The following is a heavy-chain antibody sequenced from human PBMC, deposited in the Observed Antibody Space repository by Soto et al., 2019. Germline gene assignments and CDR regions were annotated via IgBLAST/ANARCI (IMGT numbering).Heavy chain of an antibody. D-gene: IGHD3-22*01. J-gene: IGHJ4*02. CDR2: ISYDGSD. CDR1: GFPFREFG. CDR3: ARRSNYYLDL. V-gene: IGHV3-33*05. Sequence: QMQLVESGGGGVQPGRSLRLCCVASGFPFREFGMHWFRQAPGKGLEWVALISYDGSDYADSVKGRFTISRDDSRDTLFLPMDNLRPDDTGVYYCARRSNYYLDLGGQATLVAATS.